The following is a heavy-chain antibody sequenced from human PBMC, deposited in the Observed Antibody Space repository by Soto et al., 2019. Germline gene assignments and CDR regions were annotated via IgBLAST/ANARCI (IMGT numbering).Heavy chain of an antibody. Sequence: PGESLKISCKGSGYSFTDYWIGWVRQMPGEGLEWLGIIYPGDSETTYRPSLQGQVTISVDKSISTAYLQWSSLKATDTAMYYCARHAYDFWSGHPNPRYYYGMDVWGQGTTVTVSS. D-gene: IGHD3-3*01. CDR1: GYSFTDYW. V-gene: IGHV5-51*01. CDR3: ARHAYDFWSGHPNPRYYYGMDV. J-gene: IGHJ6*02. CDR2: IYPGDSET.